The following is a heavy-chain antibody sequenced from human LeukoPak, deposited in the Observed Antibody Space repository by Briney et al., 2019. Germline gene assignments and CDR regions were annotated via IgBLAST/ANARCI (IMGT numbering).Heavy chain of an antibody. V-gene: IGHV4-34*01. CDR1: GGSFSGYY. J-gene: IGHJ6*03. D-gene: IGHD4-11*01. Sequence: SETLSLTCAVYGGSFSGYYWSWIRQPPGKGLEWIGEINHSGSTNYNPSLKSRVTISVDTSKNQFSLKLSSVTAADTAVYYCARYGLQYSSEPHYYMDVWGKGTTVTVSS. CDR3: ARYGLQYSSEPHYYMDV. CDR2: INHSGST.